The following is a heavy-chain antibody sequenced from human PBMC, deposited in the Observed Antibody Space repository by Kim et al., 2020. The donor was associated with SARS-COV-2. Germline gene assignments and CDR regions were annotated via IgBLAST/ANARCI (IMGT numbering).Heavy chain of an antibody. CDR3: ASHLRNFDY. V-gene: IGHV3-9*01. Sequence: GGSLRLSCAASGFTFDDYAMHWVRQAPGKGLEWVSGISWNSGSIGYADSVKGRFTISRDNAKNSLYLQMNSLRAEDTALYYCASHLRNFDYWGQGTLVTVSS. CDR1: GFTFDDYA. D-gene: IGHD3-16*01. CDR2: ISWNSGSI. J-gene: IGHJ4*02.